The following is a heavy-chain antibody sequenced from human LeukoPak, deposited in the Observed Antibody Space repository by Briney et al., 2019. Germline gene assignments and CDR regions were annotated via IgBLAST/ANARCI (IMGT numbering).Heavy chain of an antibody. CDR1: GFTFSSYG. Sequence: GGSLRLSSAASGFTFSSYGMHWVRQAPGKGLEWVAVISYDGSNKYYADSVKGRFTISRDNSKNTLYLQMNSLRAEDTAVYYCAKADSSGYPSYLDYWGQGTLVTVSS. V-gene: IGHV3-30*18. J-gene: IGHJ4*02. CDR2: ISYDGSNK. CDR3: AKADSSGYPSYLDY. D-gene: IGHD3-22*01.